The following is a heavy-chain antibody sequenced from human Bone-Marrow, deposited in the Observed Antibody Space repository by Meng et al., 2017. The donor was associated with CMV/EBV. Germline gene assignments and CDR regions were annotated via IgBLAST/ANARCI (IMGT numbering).Heavy chain of an antibody. CDR1: GGSISSGGYY. J-gene: IGHJ4*02. Sequence: SETLSLTCTVSGGSISSGGYYWGWIRQPPGKGLEWIGSIYYSGSTYYNPSLKSRVTISVDTSKNQFSLKLSSVTAADTAVYYCARLSADFWSGYYSYYFDYWGQGTLVAVSS. V-gene: IGHV4-39*01. CDR2: IYYSGST. D-gene: IGHD3-3*01. CDR3: ARLSADFWSGYYSYYFDY.